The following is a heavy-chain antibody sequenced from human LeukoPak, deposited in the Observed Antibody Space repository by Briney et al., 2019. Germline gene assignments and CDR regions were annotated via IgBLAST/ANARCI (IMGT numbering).Heavy chain of an antibody. J-gene: IGHJ4*02. D-gene: IGHD5-18*01. CDR3: ARQDVDTAMGPFDY. V-gene: IGHV4-61*02. CDR1: GGSISSGSYY. Sequence: PSQTLSLTCTVSGGSISSGSYYWSWIRQPAGKGLEWIGRIYTSGSTNYNPSLKSRVTISVDTSKNQFSLKLSSVTAADTAVYYCARQDVDTAMGPFDYWGQGTLVTVSS. CDR2: IYTSGST.